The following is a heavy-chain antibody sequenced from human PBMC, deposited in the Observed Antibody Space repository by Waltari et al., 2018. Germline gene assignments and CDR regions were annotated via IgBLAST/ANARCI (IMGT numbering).Heavy chain of an antibody. CDR2: VHNAGSA. J-gene: IGHJ4*02. CDR3: ARGPRVWDTILLGTSFDY. V-gene: IGHV4-38-2*01. CDR1: GYSIGSGYN. Sequence: QVQLQESGPGLVKPSETLSLICDVSGYSIGSGYNWGWIRQPPGKGLEWIGSVHNAGSAHYNPSLKSRVTIAVGTSRRQFSRRLDSVTGADTAIYYCARGPRVWDTILLGTSFDYWGQGTLVTVPS. D-gene: IGHD3-16*01.